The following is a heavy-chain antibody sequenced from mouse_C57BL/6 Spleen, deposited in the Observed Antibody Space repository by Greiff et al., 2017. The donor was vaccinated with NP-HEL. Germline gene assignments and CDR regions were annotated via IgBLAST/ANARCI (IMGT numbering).Heavy chain of an antibody. V-gene: IGHV1-50*01. CDR2: IDPSDSYT. Sequence: VQLQQPGAELVKPGASVKLSCKASGYTFTSYWMQWVKQRPGQGLEWIGEIDPSDSYTNYNQKFKGKATLTVDTSSSTAYMQLSSLTSEDSAVYYCAREGPITTVVAKAMDYWGQGTSVTVSS. CDR3: AREGPITTVVAKAMDY. D-gene: IGHD1-1*01. J-gene: IGHJ4*01. CDR1: GYTFTSYW.